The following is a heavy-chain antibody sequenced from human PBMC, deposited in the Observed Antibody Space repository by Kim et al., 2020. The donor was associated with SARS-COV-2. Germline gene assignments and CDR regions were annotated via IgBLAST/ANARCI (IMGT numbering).Heavy chain of an antibody. V-gene: IGHV4-30-4*01. CDR1: GGSISSGDYY. D-gene: IGHD4-4*01. Sequence: SETLSLTCTVSGGSISSGDYYWSWIRQPPGKGLEWIGYIYYSGSTYYNPSLKSRVTISVDTSKNQFSLKLSSVTAADTAVYYCARGSNYGYYYYYMDVWGKGTTVTVSS. CDR2: IYYSGST. J-gene: IGHJ6*03. CDR3: ARGSNYGYYYYYMDV.